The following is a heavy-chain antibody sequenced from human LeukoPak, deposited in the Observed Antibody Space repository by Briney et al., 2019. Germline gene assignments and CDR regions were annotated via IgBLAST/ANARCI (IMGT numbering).Heavy chain of an antibody. J-gene: IGHJ5*02. V-gene: IGHV1-69*13. CDR2: IIPIFGTA. Sequence: GASVKVSCKASGGTFSSYAISWVRQAPGQGLEWMGGIIPIFGTANYAQKFQGRVTITADESTSTAYMELSSLRSEGTAVYYCARGGVVPGWFDPWGQGTLVTVSS. CDR1: GGTFSSYA. D-gene: IGHD3-3*01. CDR3: ARGGVVPGWFDP.